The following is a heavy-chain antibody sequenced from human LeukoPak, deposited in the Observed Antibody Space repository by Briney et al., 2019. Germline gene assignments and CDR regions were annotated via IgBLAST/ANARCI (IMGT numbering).Heavy chain of an antibody. V-gene: IGHV1-2*06. CDR1: GYTFTGYY. J-gene: IGHJ6*02. Sequence: ASVKVSCKASGYTFTGYYMHWVRQAPGQGLEWMGRINPNSGGTNYAQKLQGRVTMTTDTSTSTAYMELRSLRSDDTAVYYCARDSSPHFWSGYHPYGMDVWGQGTTVTVSS. CDR3: ARDSSPHFWSGYHPYGMDV. D-gene: IGHD3-3*02. CDR2: INPNSGGT.